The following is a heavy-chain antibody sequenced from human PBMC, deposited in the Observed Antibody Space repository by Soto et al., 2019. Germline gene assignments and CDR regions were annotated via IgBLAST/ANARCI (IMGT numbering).Heavy chain of an antibody. Sequence: EVQLVESGGGLVQPGGSLRLSCAASGFTFSSHSMNWVRQAPGKGLEWVSYISSTSGTVYYADSVRGRFTISRDNAQKSLFLQMNSLRDEDTAVYHCARDFWTGYDVWGQGTTVTVSS. J-gene: IGHJ6*02. CDR2: ISSTSGTV. CDR3: ARDFWTGYDV. V-gene: IGHV3-48*02. CDR1: GFTFSSHS. D-gene: IGHD3-3*01.